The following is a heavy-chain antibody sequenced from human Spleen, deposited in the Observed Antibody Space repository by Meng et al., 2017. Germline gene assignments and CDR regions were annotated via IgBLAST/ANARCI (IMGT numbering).Heavy chain of an antibody. D-gene: IGHD6-6*01. J-gene: IGHJ4*02. V-gene: IGHV1-3*01. CDR2: INAGNGNT. CDR1: GYSFTFYG. CDR3: ARYHWNSSCGTVNY. Sequence: QVQLVQSGAEVKKPGASVRVSCEASGYSFTFYGVHWVRQAPGQRLEWMGWINAGNGNTEYSQKFQGRVSITRDASARIVYMELGSLKSEDTAVYYCARYHWNSSCGTVNYWTQRTLVTVSS.